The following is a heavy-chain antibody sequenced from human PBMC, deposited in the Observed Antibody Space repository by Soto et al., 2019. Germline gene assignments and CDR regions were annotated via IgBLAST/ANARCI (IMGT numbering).Heavy chain of an antibody. V-gene: IGHV3-74*01. CDR1: GFTFSSYW. J-gene: IGHJ6*02. CDR2: INSDGSST. CDR3: AREAIFGVWSYYYGMDV. D-gene: IGHD3-3*01. Sequence: PGGSLSLSCAASGFTFSSYWMHWVRQAPGKGLVWVSRINSDGSSTSYADSVKGRFTISRDNAKNTLYLQMNSLRAEDTAVYYCAREAIFGVWSYYYGMDVWGQGTTVTVSS.